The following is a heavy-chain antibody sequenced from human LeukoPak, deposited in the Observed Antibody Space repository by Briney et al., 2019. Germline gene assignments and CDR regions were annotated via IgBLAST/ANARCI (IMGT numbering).Heavy chain of an antibody. V-gene: IGHV1-3*02. CDR1: GYTFTSYA. CDR2: SNAGNGNT. J-gene: IGHJ3*01. CDR3: ARATGWSTVPTYDAFDV. Sequence: ASVKVSCKASGYTFTSYAMHWVRQAPGQRLEWMGWSNAGNGNTKYSQEFQGRVTITRDTSTSTAYMELRSLRSDDTAVYYCARATGWSTVPTYDAFDVWGQGTMVTVSS. D-gene: IGHD4-17*01.